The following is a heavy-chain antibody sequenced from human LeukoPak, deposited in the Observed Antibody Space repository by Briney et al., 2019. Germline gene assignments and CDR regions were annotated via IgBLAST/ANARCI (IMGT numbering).Heavy chain of an antibody. J-gene: IGHJ3*02. Sequence: GGSLRLSCAASGFTFSSCAMSWVRQAPGKGLEWVSIISVDGGTYYADSVKGRFTMSRDNSQNTLYLQMSSLRAEDTAVYYCARDPIRKDQYVFDIWGQGTMVTVSS. CDR1: GFTFSSCA. V-gene: IGHV3-53*01. CDR3: ARDPIRKDQYVFDI. D-gene: IGHD2-2*01. CDR2: ISVDGGT.